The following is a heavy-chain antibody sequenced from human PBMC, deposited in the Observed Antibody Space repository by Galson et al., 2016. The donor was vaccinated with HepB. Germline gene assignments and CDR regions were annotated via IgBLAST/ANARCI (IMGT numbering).Heavy chain of an antibody. CDR1: GYTFTIYA. Sequence: SVKVSCKASGYTFTIYALHWVRQAPGQRLEWMGSTNTGNSNTKYSQKFQGRVTITRDTSASTAYMELSSLRSEDTAVYYCARAPPGPELENAFDVWGQGTMVTVSS. V-gene: IGHV1-3*04. J-gene: IGHJ3*01. D-gene: IGHD1-7*01. CDR3: ARAPPGPELENAFDV. CDR2: TNTGNSNT.